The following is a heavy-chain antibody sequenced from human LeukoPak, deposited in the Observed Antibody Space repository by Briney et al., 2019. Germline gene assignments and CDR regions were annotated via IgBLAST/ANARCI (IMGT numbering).Heavy chain of an antibody. V-gene: IGHV4-59*01. J-gene: IGHJ6*02. CDR3: ARVLPGRIAAAGTEYYYGMDV. CDR1: GGSMSSYY. Sequence: SETLSLTCTVSGGSMSSYYWSWIRQPPGKGLEWIGYIYYSGSTNYNPSLKSRVTISVDTSKNQCSLKLSSVTAADTAVYYCARVLPGRIAAAGTEYYYGMDVWGQGTTVTVSS. CDR2: IYYSGST. D-gene: IGHD6-13*01.